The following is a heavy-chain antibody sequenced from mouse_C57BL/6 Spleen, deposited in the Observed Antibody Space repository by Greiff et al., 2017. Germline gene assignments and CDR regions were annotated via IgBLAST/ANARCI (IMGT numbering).Heavy chain of an antibody. CDR1: GYTFTSYW. CDR2: IHPSDGDT. D-gene: IGHD2-10*01. V-gene: IGHV1-74*01. CDR3: ARGSYYGRSWFAY. J-gene: IGHJ3*01. Sequence: VQLQQPGAELVKPGASVKVSCKASGYTFTSYWMHWVKQRPGQGLEWIGRIHPSDGDTNYNQKFKGKATLTVDTSSSTAYMQLSSLTSEDSAVYYCARGSYYGRSWFAYWGQGTLVTVSA.